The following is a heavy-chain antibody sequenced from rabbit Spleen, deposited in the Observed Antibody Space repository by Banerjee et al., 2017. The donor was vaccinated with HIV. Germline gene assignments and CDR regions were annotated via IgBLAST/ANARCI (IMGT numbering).Heavy chain of an antibody. CDR3: ARDLTDVIGWNFGW. CDR2: IYGGSSGST. D-gene: IGHD1-1*01. Sequence: QSLEESGGDLVKPGASLTLTCTASGISFSSSYYMCWVRQAPGKGLEWIACIYGGSSGSTYYASWAKGRFTISKTSSTTVTLQMTSLTAADTATYFCARDLTDVIGWNFGWWGPGTLVTVS. CDR1: GISFSSSYY. V-gene: IGHV1S40*01. J-gene: IGHJ4*01.